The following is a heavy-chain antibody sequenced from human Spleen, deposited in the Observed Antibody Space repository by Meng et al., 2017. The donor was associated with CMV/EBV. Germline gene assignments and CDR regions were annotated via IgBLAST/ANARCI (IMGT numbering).Heavy chain of an antibody. CDR1: GFTFSSYS. Sequence: GESLKISCAASGFTFSSYSMNWVRQAPGKGLEWVSSISSSSSYIYYADSVKGRFTISRDNAKNSLYLQMNSLRAEDTAVYYCARSPRNYYYYGMDVWGQGTTVTVSS. D-gene: IGHD1-14*01. V-gene: IGHV3-21*01. CDR3: ARSPRNYYYYGMDV. CDR2: ISSSSSYI. J-gene: IGHJ6*02.